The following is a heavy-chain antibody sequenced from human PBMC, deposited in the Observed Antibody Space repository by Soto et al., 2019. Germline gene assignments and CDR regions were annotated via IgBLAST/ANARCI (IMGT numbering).Heavy chain of an antibody. CDR1: GFTFSSYG. V-gene: IGHV3-30*18. D-gene: IGHD2-15*01. CDR3: AKDGSSWWPINRINYYFDY. CDR2: ISYDGSNK. Sequence: GGSLRLSCAASGFTFSSYGMHWVRQAPGKGLEWVAVISYDGSNKYYADSVKGRFTISRDNSKNTLYLQMNSLRAEDTAVYYCAKDGSSWWPINRINYYFDYWGQGTLVTVSS. J-gene: IGHJ4*02.